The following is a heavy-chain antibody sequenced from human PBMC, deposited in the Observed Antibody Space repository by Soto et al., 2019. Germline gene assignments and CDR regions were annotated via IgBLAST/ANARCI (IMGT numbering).Heavy chain of an antibody. CDR1: GFTFSSYA. Sequence: GSLRLSCAASGFTFSSYAMSWVRQAPGKGLEWVSAISGSGGSTYYADSVKGRFTISRDNSKNTLYLQMNSLRAEDTAVYYCAKDPYYDIFPDPYGMDVWGQGTTVTVSS. D-gene: IGHD3-9*01. V-gene: IGHV3-23*01. CDR2: ISGSGGST. J-gene: IGHJ6*02. CDR3: AKDPYYDIFPDPYGMDV.